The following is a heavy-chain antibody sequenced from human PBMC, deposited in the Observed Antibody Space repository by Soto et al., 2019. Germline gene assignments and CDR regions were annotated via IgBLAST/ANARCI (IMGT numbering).Heavy chain of an antibody. CDR3: ARTYYYDSSFWFDP. V-gene: IGHV4-59*01. J-gene: IGHJ5*02. CDR1: GGSISSYY. Sequence: QVQLQESGPGLVKPSETLSLTCTVSGGSISSYYWSWIRQPPGKGLEWIGYIYYSGSTNYNPSLKSRVTISVDTSKNQFSLKLSSVTAADTAVYYCARTYYYDSSFWFDPWGQGTLVTVSS. CDR2: IYYSGST. D-gene: IGHD3-22*01.